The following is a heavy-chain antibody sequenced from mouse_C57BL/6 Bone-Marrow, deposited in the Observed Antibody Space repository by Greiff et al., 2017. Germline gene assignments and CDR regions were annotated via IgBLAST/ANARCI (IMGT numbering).Heavy chain of an antibody. Sequence: VQGVESGAELARPGASVKLSCKASGYTFTSYGISWVKQSTGQGLAWIGEIYPRSGTTYYNEKFKGKATLTADKSSSTAYMGLRSLTSEDASDYFCSRWNYYGSSYGYWGQGTTLTVSS. CDR3: SRWNYYGSSYGY. J-gene: IGHJ2*01. D-gene: IGHD1-1*01. V-gene: IGHV1-81*01. CDR1: GYTFTSYG. CDR2: IYPRSGTT.